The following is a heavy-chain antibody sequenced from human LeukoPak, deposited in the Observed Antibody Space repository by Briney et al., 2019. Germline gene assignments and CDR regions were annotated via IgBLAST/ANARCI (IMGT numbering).Heavy chain of an antibody. J-gene: IGHJ5*02. CDR1: GDSVSSNSAA. Sequence: SQTLSLTCAISGDSVSSNSAAWNWIRQSPSRGLEWLGRTYYRSKWYNDYAVSVKSRITINPDTSKNQFSLQLNSVTPEDTAVYYCARGWKDPRYSGSYWFDPWGQGTLVTVSS. CDR2: TYYRSKWYN. D-gene: IGHD1-26*01. V-gene: IGHV6-1*01. CDR3: ARGWKDPRYSGSYWFDP.